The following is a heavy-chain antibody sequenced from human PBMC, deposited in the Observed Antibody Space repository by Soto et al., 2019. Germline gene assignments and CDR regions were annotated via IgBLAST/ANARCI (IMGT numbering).Heavy chain of an antibody. CDR2: ISGYNGNT. J-gene: IGHJ5*02. Sequence: QVQLVQSGAELKKPGASVKVSCKASGYTFTTYDITWVRQAPVQGLEWMGWISGYNGNTKYVQRLQGRVTMTTETSTSTAYMELRSLRSDDTAVYYCARDSTARLAWFDPWGQGTLVIVSS. V-gene: IGHV1-18*04. CDR3: ARDSTARLAWFDP. CDR1: GYTFTTYD. D-gene: IGHD6-6*01.